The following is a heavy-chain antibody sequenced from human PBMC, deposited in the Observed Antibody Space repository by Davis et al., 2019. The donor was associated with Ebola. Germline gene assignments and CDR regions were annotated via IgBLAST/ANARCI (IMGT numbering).Heavy chain of an antibody. V-gene: IGHV3-7*01. J-gene: IGHJ4*02. CDR3: AGDGVAAGSDY. D-gene: IGHD6-13*01. CDR1: GFTFSSDW. Sequence: GESLKISCVGSGFTFSSDWMTWLRQTPGKGLEWVANIKQDGSEKYYVDSVKGRFTISRDNARNSLFLQMNSLRVEDTAMYYCAGDGVAAGSDYWGQGTMVTVSS. CDR2: IKQDGSEK.